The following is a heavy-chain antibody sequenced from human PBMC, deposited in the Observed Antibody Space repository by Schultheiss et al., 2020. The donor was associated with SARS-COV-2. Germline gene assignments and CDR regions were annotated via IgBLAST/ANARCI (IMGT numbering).Heavy chain of an antibody. J-gene: IGHJ4*02. D-gene: IGHD3-10*01. CDR3: ARDQRMVRGVS. V-gene: IGHV3-30*01. CDR2: ISYDGSNK. CDR1: GFTFSSYA. Sequence: GESLKISCAASGFTFSSYAMHWVRQAPGKGLEWVAVISYDGSNKYYADSVKGRFTISRDNSKNTLYLQMNSLRAEDTAVYYCARDQRMVRGVSWGQGTLVTVSS.